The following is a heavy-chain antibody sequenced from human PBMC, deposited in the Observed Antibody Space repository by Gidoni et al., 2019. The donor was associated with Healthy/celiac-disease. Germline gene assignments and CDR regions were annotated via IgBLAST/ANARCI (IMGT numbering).Heavy chain of an antibody. V-gene: IGHV1-69*04. D-gene: IGHD4-17*01. CDR3: ARSYGDYAFSRPVDTSYYYYGMDV. J-gene: IGHJ6*02. CDR2: IIPILGIA. Sequence: QVQLVQSGAEVKKPGSSVKVSCKASGGTFSSYAISWVRQAPGQGLEWMGRIIPILGIANYAQKFQGRVTITADKSTSTAYMELSSLRSEDTAVYYCARSYGDYAFSRPVDTSYYYYGMDVWGQGTTVTVSS. CDR1: GGTFSSYA.